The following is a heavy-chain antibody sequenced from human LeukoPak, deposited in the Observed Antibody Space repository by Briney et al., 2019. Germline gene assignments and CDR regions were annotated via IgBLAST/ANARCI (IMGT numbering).Heavy chain of an antibody. Sequence: PSETLSLTCTVSGDSISSGPCYWSWIRQPAGKGLEWIGRIYSSGRTNYNPSLKSRVTISLDTSKNQISLKVSSVTAADTAVYYCARSELNDYSRYWGQGILVIVSS. V-gene: IGHV4-61*02. CDR3: ARSELNDYSRY. CDR2: IYSSGRT. D-gene: IGHD4-11*01. CDR1: GDSISSGPCY. J-gene: IGHJ4*02.